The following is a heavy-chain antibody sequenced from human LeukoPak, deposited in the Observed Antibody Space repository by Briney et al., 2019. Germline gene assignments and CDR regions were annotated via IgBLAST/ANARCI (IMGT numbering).Heavy chain of an antibody. V-gene: IGHV1-2*02. CDR2: INPNSGDT. CDR1: GYTFTDSY. CDR3: ARDLREYSTLHLDY. J-gene: IGHJ4*02. Sequence: ASVKVSCKASGYTFTDSYMDWVRQAPGQGLEWMGWINPNSGDTNYAQKFQGRVTMTRDTSISTAYMELSRLRSDDTAVYYCARDLREYSTLHLDYWGQGTLVTVSS. D-gene: IGHD5-18*01.